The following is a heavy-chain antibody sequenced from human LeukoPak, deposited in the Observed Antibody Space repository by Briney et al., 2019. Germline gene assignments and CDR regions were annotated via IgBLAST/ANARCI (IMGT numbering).Heavy chain of an antibody. D-gene: IGHD1-1*01. CDR3: ARVFNWKDDWFDP. V-gene: IGHV1-2*02. Sequence: ASVKVSCKAFGYTFTGYYIHWVRQAPGQVLEWMGWIHPNSGDTNYAQQFQGRLTMTRDTSITTAYMELSSLRSDDTAIYYCARVFNWKDDWFDPWGQGTLVTVS. CDR2: IHPNSGDT. CDR1: GYTFTGYY. J-gene: IGHJ5*02.